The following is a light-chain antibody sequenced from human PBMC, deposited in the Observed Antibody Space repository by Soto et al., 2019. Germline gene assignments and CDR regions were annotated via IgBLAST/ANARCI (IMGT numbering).Light chain of an antibody. V-gene: IGLV1-44*01. CDR1: RYNIGSNT. J-gene: IGLJ2*01. CDR2: RDH. CDR3: AAWDDSLNGYVV. Sequence: QPVLTQPPSASGTPGQRVTISCSGSRYNIGSNTVNWYQQVPGTAPRLLIHRDHQRPSGVPDRFSGSKSGTSASLAISGLQSEDEADYYCAAWDDSLNGYVVFGGGT.